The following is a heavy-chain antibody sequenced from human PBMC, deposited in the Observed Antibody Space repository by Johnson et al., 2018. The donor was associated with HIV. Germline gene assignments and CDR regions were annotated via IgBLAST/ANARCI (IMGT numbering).Heavy chain of an antibody. D-gene: IGHD3-9*01. CDR3: ARDGRYLVTRGSFDV. J-gene: IGHJ3*01. CDR1: GITVGTNY. CDR2: IFSVGDV. Sequence: MLLVESGGGLVQPGGSLRLSCAASGITVGTNYMSWVRQAPGKGLEWVSVIFSVGDVYYADSVKGRFTISRDNSKNMVYLQMNSLRPEDTAVYYCARDGRYLVTRGSFDVWGQVTVVTVSS. V-gene: IGHV3-66*02.